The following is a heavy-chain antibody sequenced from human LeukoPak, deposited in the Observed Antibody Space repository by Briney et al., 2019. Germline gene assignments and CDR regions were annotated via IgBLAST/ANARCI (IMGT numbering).Heavy chain of an antibody. D-gene: IGHD3-10*01. CDR2: IFYNGRT. J-gene: IGHJ4*02. CDR1: GGSTANHY. V-gene: IGHV4-59*11. Sequence: SETLSLTCSVSGGSTANHYWSRIRQPPGEGLEWIGYIFYNGRTVYNPSLKSRVTMSVGTSKRQFSLNLTSVTAADTAVYFCARSRGAGGDYFDYWGQGILVAVSS. CDR3: ARSRGAGGDYFDY.